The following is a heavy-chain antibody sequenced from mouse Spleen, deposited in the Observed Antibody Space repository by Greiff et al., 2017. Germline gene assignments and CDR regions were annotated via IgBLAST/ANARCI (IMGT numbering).Heavy chain of an antibody. D-gene: IGHD2-4*01. Sequence: DVKLVESGGGLVQPGGSLKLSCATSGFTFSDYYMYWVRQTPEKRLEWVAYISNGGGSTYYPDTVKGRFTISRDNAKNTLYLQMSRLKSEDTAMYYCARHVYYDYDGIAYWGQGTLVTVSA. CDR3: ARHVYYDYDGIAY. J-gene: IGHJ3*01. CDR2: ISNGGGST. V-gene: IGHV5-12*02. CDR1: GFTFSDYY.